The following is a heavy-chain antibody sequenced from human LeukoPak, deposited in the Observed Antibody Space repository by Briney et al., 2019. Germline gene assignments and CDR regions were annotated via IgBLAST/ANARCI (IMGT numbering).Heavy chain of an antibody. CDR3: ANLAVTTWARSAFDI. CDR1: GFTFSSYG. CDR2: IWYDGSNK. Sequence: GGSLRLSCAASGFTFSSYGMHWVRQAPGKGLEWVAVIWYDGSNKYYADSVKGRFTISRDNSKNTLYLQMNSLRAEDTAVYYCANLAVTTWARSAFDIWGQGTMVTVSS. J-gene: IGHJ3*02. D-gene: IGHD4-11*01. V-gene: IGHV3-33*06.